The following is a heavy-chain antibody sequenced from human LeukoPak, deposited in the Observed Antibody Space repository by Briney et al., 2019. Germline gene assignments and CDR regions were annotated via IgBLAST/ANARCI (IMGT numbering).Heavy chain of an antibody. J-gene: IGHJ4*02. D-gene: IGHD6-13*01. CDR2: ISSGSSTT. V-gene: IGHV3-48*01. Sequence: GGSLRLSCAASGFTFSSYSMNWARQAPGKGLEWVTSISSGSSTTYYADSVKGRFTVSRDNAKNSLYLQMNSLRAEDTAVYYCARARYSSSWYVDYWGQGTLVTVSS. CDR1: GFTFSSYS. CDR3: ARARYSSSWYVDY.